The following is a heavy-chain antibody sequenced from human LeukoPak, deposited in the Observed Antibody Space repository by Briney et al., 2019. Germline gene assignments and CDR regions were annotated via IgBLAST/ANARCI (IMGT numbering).Heavy chain of an antibody. CDR2: IYYSGST. D-gene: IGHD3/OR15-3a*01. CDR3: ARSHSVWTSFDY. CDR1: GVTISSYY. Sequence: PSETLSLTCTASGVTISSYYWGWIRQPPGKGLEWVGYIYYSGSTNYNPSLKSRVTISVDTSKNQFSLKLSSVTAADTAVYYCARSHSVWTSFDYWGQGTLVTVSS. J-gene: IGHJ4*02. V-gene: IGHV4-59*01.